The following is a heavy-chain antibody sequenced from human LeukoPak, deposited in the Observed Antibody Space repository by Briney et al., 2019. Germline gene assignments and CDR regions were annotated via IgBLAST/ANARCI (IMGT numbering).Heavy chain of an antibody. CDR2: IIPIFGTA. D-gene: IGHD3-16*01. CDR1: GGTFSSYA. J-gene: IGHJ4*02. Sequence: ASVTVSCTASGGTFSSYAISWVRQAPGQGLEWMGGIIPIFGTANYAQKFQGRVTITADESTGTAYMELSSLRSEDTAVYYCASSYYDYVWGSYSVSYYFDYWGQGTLVTVSS. CDR3: ASSYYDYVWGSYSVSYYFDY. V-gene: IGHV1-69*13.